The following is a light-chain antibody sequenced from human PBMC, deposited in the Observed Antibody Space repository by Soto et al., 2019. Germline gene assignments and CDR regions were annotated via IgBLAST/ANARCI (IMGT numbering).Light chain of an antibody. V-gene: IGLV2-14*01. CDR2: QVT. Sequence: QSVLTQPASVSGSPGQSITISCTGTSSDLASYNYVSWYQQQPGKAPKLMIYQVTNRPSGVSNRVSGSRSGNTASLTISGLQAEDEADYYCSSYTDSSNYVFGTGTKVTVL. CDR1: SSDLASYNY. J-gene: IGLJ1*01. CDR3: SSYTDSSNYV.